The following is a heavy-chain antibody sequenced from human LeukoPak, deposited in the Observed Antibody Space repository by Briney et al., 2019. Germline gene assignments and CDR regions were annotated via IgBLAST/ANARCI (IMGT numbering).Heavy chain of an antibody. CDR1: GFTFSSYA. CDR2: ISYDGSNK. CDR3: GSGWDGDY. J-gene: IGHJ4*02. D-gene: IGHD6-19*01. V-gene: IGHV3-30*04. Sequence: PGGSLRLSCAASGFTFSSYAMHWVRQAPGKGLEWVAVISYDGSNKYYADSVKGRFTISRDNSKNTLYLQMNSLRAEDTAMYYCGSGWDGDYWGQGTLVTVSS.